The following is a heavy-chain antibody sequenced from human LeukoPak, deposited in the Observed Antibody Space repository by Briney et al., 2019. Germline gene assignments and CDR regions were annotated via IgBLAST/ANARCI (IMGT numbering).Heavy chain of an antibody. Sequence: PSETLSLTCTVSGYSISSGYYWGWIRQPPGKGLEWIGSIYHSGSTNYNPSLKSRVTISVDTSKNQFSLKLSSVTAADTAVYYCARVGLGYYYMDVWGKGTTVTVSS. CDR1: GYSISSGYY. CDR3: ARVGLGYYYMDV. D-gene: IGHD3-16*01. CDR2: IYHSGST. V-gene: IGHV4-38-2*02. J-gene: IGHJ6*03.